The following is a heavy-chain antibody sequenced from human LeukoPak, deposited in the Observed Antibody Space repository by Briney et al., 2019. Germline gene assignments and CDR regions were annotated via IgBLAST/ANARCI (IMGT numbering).Heavy chain of an antibody. CDR1: GGSFSGYY. CDR3: ARTALRGYSGSWLKFDY. J-gene: IGHJ4*02. V-gene: IGHV4-34*01. D-gene: IGHD6-13*01. CDR2: INHSGST. Sequence: SETLSLTCAVYGGSFSGYYWSWIRQPPGKGLEWIGEINHSGSTNYNPSLKSRVTISVDTSKNQFSLKLSSVTAADTAVYYCARTALRGYSGSWLKFDYWGQGTLVTVSS.